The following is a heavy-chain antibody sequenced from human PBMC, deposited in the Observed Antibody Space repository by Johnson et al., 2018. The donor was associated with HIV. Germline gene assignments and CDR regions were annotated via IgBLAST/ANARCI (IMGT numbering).Heavy chain of an antibody. CDR3: ARDDLGNPFSSYDAFDI. V-gene: IGHV3-23*04. J-gene: IGHJ3*02. CDR2: ISGSGGST. CDR1: GFTFSSYA. Sequence: QLVESGGGLVQPGGSLRLSCAASGFTFSSYAMSWVRQAPGKGLEWVSAISGSGGSTYYADSMKGRFTISRDNSKNTLYLQMNSLRAEDTAVYYCARDDLGNPFSSYDAFDIWGQGTMVTVSS. D-gene: IGHD6-13*01.